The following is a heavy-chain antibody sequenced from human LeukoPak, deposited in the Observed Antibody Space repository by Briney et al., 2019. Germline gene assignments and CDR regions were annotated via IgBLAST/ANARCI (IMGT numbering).Heavy chain of an antibody. CDR1: GYTFTSYG. V-gene: IGHV1-18*01. CDR3: ARGPGGQLAPPAFAFDI. Sequence: EASVKVSCKASGYTFTSYGISWVRQAPGQGLEWMGWISAYNGNTNYAQKLQGRVTMTTDTSTSTAYMELRSLRSDDTAVYYCARGPGGQLAPPAFAFDIWGQGTMVTVSS. CDR2: ISAYNGNT. J-gene: IGHJ3*02. D-gene: IGHD6-6*01.